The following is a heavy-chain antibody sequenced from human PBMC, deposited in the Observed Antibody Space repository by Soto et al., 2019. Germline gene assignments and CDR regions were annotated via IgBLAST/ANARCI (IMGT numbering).Heavy chain of an antibody. CDR1: GFTFSSYG. Sequence: QVQLVESGGGVVQPGRSLRLSCAASGFTFSSYGMHWVRQAPGKGLEWVAGIWYDGSNKYYADSVKSRFTISRDNSKNTLYMQRNSLRAEDTAVYYCARDHTEYCSGGSCYWFDPWGQGTLVTVSS. V-gene: IGHV3-33*01. J-gene: IGHJ5*02. D-gene: IGHD2-15*01. CDR3: ARDHTEYCSGGSCYWFDP. CDR2: IWYDGSNK.